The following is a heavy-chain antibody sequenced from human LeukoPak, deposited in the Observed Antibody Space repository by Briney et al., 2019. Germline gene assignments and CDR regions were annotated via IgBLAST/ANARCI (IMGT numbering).Heavy chain of an antibody. V-gene: IGHV3-74*01. J-gene: IGHJ4*02. D-gene: IGHD3-10*01. CDR2: IDSDGRIT. CDR1: GFIFSSHW. CDR3: ARVSHYGSGYYYTLAY. Sequence: GGSLRLSCAASGFIFSSHWMHWVRQAPGKGLVWVSRIDSDGRITTYADSVKGRFTISRDNSKNTLYLQMSSLRAEDTALYYCARVSHYGSGYYYTLAYWGQGTLVTVSS.